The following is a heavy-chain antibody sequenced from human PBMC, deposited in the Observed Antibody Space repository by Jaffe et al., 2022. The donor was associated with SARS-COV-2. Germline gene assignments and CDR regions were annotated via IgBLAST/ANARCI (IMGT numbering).Heavy chain of an antibody. CDR3: ARSRVGAPKHYYFDY. V-gene: IGHV3-23*01. D-gene: IGHD1-26*01. CDR2: ISGSGGST. J-gene: IGHJ4*02. Sequence: EVQLLESGGGLVQPGGSLRLSCAASGFTFSSYAMSWVRQAPGKGLEWVSAISGSGGSTYYADSVKGRFTISRDNSKNTLYLQMNSLRAEDTAVYYCARSRVGAPKHYYFDYWGQGTLVTVSS. CDR1: GFTFSSYA.